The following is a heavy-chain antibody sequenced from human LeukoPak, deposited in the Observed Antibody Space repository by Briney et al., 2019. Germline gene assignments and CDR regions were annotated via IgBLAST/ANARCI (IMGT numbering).Heavy chain of an antibody. D-gene: IGHD6-13*01. CDR2: INHSGST. CDR3: ARGVSSWYPYYYYYYGMDV. J-gene: IGHJ6*02. V-gene: IGHV4-34*01. CDR1: GWSFSGYY. Sequence: SETLSLTCAVYGWSFSGYYWSWIRQPPGKGLEWIGEINHSGSTNYNPSLKSRVTISVDTSKNQFSLKLSSVTAADTAVYYCARGVSSWYPYYYYYYGMDVWGQGTTVTVSS.